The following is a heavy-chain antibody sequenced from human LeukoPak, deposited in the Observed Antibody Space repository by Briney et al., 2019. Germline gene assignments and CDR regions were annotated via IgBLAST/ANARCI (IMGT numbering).Heavy chain of an antibody. D-gene: IGHD3-3*01. V-gene: IGHV3-21*01. CDR1: GFTFSSYS. J-gene: IGHJ3*02. CDR2: ISSSSSYI. Sequence: GGSLRLSCAASGFTFSSYSMNWVRQAPGKGLVWVSSISSSSSYIYYADSVKGRFTISRDNAKNSLYLQMNSLRAEDTAVYYCAREYDFWSGTDAFDIWGQGTMVTVSS. CDR3: AREYDFWSGTDAFDI.